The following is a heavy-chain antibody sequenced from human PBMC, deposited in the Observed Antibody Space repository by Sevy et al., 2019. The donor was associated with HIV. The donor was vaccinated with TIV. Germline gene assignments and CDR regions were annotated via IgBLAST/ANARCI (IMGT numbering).Heavy chain of an antibody. CDR2: IGHDGNKY. Sequence: GGSLRLSCAASGFTLSSVGTHWVRLTPGTGLEWLAFIGHDGNKYFYGASVKGRITTSRDNSKNTVSLQMNSLRVEDTAIYYCAKDYCIGNDCFLGWFDPRGQGTVVTVSS. V-gene: IGHV3-30*02. J-gene: IGHJ5*02. CDR1: GFTLSSVG. CDR3: AKDYCIGNDCFLGWFDP. D-gene: IGHD2-15*01.